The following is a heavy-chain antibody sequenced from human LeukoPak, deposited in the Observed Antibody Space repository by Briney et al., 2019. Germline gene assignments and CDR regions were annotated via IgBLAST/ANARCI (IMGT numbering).Heavy chain of an antibody. Sequence: GGSLRLSCAASGFTFSSYGMHWVRQAPGKGLEWVAFIRYDGSNKYYADSVKGRFTISRDNSKNTLYLQMNSLRAEDTAVYYCAKDLGSSWPYYFDYWGQGTLVTASS. J-gene: IGHJ4*02. D-gene: IGHD6-13*01. V-gene: IGHV3-30*02. CDR1: GFTFSSYG. CDR3: AKDLGSSWPYYFDY. CDR2: IRYDGSNK.